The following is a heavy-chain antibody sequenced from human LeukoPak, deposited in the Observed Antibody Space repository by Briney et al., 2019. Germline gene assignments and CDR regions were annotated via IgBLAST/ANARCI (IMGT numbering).Heavy chain of an antibody. V-gene: IGHV4-39*01. D-gene: IGHD2-8*01. J-gene: IGHJ4*02. CDR3: ARGVLVKVYAAFDH. CDR1: GGSISSSSYS. CDR2: IYYSGST. Sequence: SETLSLTCTVSGGSISSSSYSWGWIRQPPGKGLEWIGSIYYSGSTYYNPSLKSRVTISVDTSKNQFSLKLSSVTAADTAVYFCARGVLVKVYAAFDHWGQGTLVTVSS.